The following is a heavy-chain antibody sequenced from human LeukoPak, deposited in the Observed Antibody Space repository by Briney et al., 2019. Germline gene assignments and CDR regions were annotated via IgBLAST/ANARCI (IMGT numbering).Heavy chain of an antibody. CDR2: INTYKGDT. CDR1: GYTLTNYN. V-gene: IGHV1-18*01. D-gene: IGHD4-23*01. CDR3: AREFGHCYGDNCFYFFDT. Sequence: ASVTVSFKASGYTLTNYNISWVRQAPGQGLEWMGWINTYKGDTLYAQKLQGRVTMTADTSTNTAYMELRSLRFDDTAVYYCAREFGHCYGDNCFYFFDTWGQGFRVIVSS. J-gene: IGHJ4*02.